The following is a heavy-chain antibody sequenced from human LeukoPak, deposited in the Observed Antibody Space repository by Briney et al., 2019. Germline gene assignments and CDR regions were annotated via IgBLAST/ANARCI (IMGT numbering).Heavy chain of an antibody. CDR2: ISSSGSTI. CDR3: AGDLYSSGWFSPFDY. V-gene: IGHV3-48*03. D-gene: IGHD6-19*01. J-gene: IGHJ4*02. Sequence: PGGPLRLSCAASGFTFSSYEMNWVRQAPGKGLEWVSYISSSGSTIYCADSVKGRFTISRDNAKNSLYLQMNSLRAEDTAVYYCAGDLYSSGWFSPFDYWGQGTLVTVSS. CDR1: GFTFSSYE.